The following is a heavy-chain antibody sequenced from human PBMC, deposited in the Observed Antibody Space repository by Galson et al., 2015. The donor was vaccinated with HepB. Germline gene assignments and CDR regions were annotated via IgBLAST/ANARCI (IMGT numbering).Heavy chain of an antibody. V-gene: IGHV3-23*01. Sequence: SLRLSCAASELTFSSYAMSWIRQAPGKGLEWVSTISGSGGSTYYADSVKGRFTISRDKSKNTVYLQMNSLRVEDTAVYYCAKDPPGYWDDSSGYYDYWGQGTLVTVSS. CDR2: ISGSGGST. D-gene: IGHD3-22*01. CDR1: ELTFSSYA. CDR3: AKDPPGYWDDSSGYYDY. J-gene: IGHJ4*02.